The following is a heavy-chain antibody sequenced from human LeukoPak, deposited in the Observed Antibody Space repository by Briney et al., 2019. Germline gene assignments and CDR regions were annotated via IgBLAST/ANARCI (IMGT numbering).Heavy chain of an antibody. CDR2: ISSDGSST. J-gene: IGHJ4*02. Sequence: AGGSLRLSCAASGFTFSSYSMNWVRQAPGKGLVWVSRISSDGSSTSYADSVKGRLTISRDNAKNTLYLQMNSLRAEDTAVYYCARAPYGDYFDYWGQGTLVTVFS. CDR3: ARAPYGDYFDY. V-gene: IGHV3-74*01. CDR1: GFTFSSYS. D-gene: IGHD4-17*01.